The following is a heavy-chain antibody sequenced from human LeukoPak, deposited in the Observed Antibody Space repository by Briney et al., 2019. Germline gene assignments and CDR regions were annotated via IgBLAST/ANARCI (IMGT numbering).Heavy chain of an antibody. Sequence: ASVKVSCKASGYTFTSYGISWVRRAPGQGLEWMGWISAYNGNTNYAQKLQGRVTMTTDTSTSTAYMELRSLRSDDTAVYYCARVYPLPWYFDLWGRGTLVTVSS. V-gene: IGHV1-18*01. CDR1: GYTFTSYG. J-gene: IGHJ2*01. CDR2: ISAYNGNT. CDR3: ARVYPLPWYFDL.